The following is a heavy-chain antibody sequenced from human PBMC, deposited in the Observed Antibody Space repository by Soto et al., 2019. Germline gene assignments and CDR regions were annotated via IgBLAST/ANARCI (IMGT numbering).Heavy chain of an antibody. CDR1: GYTFTSYT. V-gene: IGHV1-3*01. CDR2: INAGNGRE. D-gene: IGHD3-10*01. Sequence: QVQLEQSGAEVKKPGASVKISCKTSGYTFTSYTLHWVRQAPGQGLEWMGWINAGNGREKYSQRFQDRVSLSTDKSATPANMELRSLTSEETAVYYWAGGGGGVGEASFDSWGQGTQVIVSS. J-gene: IGHJ4*02. CDR3: AGGGGGVGEASFDS.